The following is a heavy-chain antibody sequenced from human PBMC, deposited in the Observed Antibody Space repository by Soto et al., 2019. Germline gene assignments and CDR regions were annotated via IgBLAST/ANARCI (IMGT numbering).Heavy chain of an antibody. CDR2: IYATGDT. V-gene: IGHV4-4*07. Sequence: SETLSLTCNVSGASLSRYYWSWIRQPPGKGLEWIGRIYATGDTDYNPSLKSRISMSVDMSKKQFSLTLRSVTAADTAVYYCARTVTMVRGDCRFDYWGQGTLVTVSS. D-gene: IGHD3-10*01. J-gene: IGHJ4*02. CDR3: ARTVTMVRGDCRFDY. CDR1: GASLSRYY.